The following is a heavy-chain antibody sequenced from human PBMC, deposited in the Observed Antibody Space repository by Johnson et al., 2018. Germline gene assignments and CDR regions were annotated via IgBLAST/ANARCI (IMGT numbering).Heavy chain of an antibody. J-gene: IGHJ6*02. CDR2: ISYDGSNK. Sequence: QVQLVQSGGGVVQPGRSLRLSCAASGFTFSSYGMHWVRQAPGKGLEWVAVISYDGSNKYYADSVKGRFTISRDNSKNTLYLQMNSLRAEDTAVYYCAKDFAPVTTSGYYYYYGMDVWGQGTTVTVSS. V-gene: IGHV3-30*18. CDR1: GFTFSSYG. CDR3: AKDFAPVTTSGYYYYYGMDV. D-gene: IGHD4-11*01.